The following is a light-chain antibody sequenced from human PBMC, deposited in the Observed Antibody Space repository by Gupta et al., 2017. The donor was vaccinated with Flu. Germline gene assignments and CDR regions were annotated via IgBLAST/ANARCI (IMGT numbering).Light chain of an antibody. Sequence: PATLSLSHGKSATLSCRASQIINNYLIWYQQKPGQAPRLLIYDASIRATGIPARFSGSGSGTDFTLTISSLEREDFAVYYCQQRSDWPLTFGGGTKVEI. CDR2: DAS. CDR3: QQRSDWPLT. V-gene: IGKV3-11*01. J-gene: IGKJ4*02. CDR1: QIINNY.